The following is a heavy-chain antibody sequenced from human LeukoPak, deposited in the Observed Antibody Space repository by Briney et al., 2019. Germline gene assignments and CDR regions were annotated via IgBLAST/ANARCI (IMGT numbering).Heavy chain of an antibody. CDR1: GFTFSNYW. D-gene: IGHD2/OR15-2a*01. J-gene: IGHJ6*02. V-gene: IGHV3-74*01. CDR2: IYKDGSNP. Sequence: GRSLRLSCAASGFTFSNYWMHWVRQAPGKGLVWVSHIYKDGSNPNYAGSVKGRFTISRDNAKNTLYLQMNSLRAEDTAVYYCASDLSHGMDVWGQGSTVTVCS. CDR3: ASDLSHGMDV.